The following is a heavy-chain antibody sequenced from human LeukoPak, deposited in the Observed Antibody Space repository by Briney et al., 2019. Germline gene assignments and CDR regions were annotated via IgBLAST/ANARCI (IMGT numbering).Heavy chain of an antibody. CDR3: ASSSTVTTYRPTFDY. D-gene: IGHD4-17*01. CDR2: IIPIFGTA. CDR1: GGTFSSYA. V-gene: IGHV1-69*13. Sequence: ASVKVSCKASGGTFSSYAISWVRQAPGQGLEWMGGIIPIFGTAYYAQKFQGRVTITADESTSTAYMELSSLRSEDTAVYYCASSSTVTTYRPTFDYWGQGTLVTVSS. J-gene: IGHJ4*02.